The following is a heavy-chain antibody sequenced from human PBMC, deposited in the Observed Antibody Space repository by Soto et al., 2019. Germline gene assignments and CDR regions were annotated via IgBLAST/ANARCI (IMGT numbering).Heavy chain of an antibody. Sequence: SETLSLTCAVYGGSFSGYYLSWIRQPPGKGLEWIGEINHSGSTNYNPSLKSRVTISVDTSKNQFSLKLSSVTAADTAVYYCARGELYCSSTSCYHYYYYYYMDVWGKGTTVTVSS. CDR1: GGSFSGYY. CDR2: INHSGST. CDR3: ARGELYCSSTSCYHYYYYYYMDV. D-gene: IGHD2-2*01. V-gene: IGHV4-34*01. J-gene: IGHJ6*03.